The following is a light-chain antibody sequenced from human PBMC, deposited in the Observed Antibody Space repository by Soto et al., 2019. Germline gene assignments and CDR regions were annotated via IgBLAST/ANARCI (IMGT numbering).Light chain of an antibody. CDR2: KVS. CDR3: MQGTHWPRT. CDR1: QSLVYTNGNTY. V-gene: IGKV2-30*01. Sequence: DVVMTQSPLSLPVTLGQPASISCRSSQSLVYTNGNTYLNWFQQRPGQSPRRLIYKVSNRDSGVPDRFSGSWSGTDFTLTISRVEAEDVGVYYGMQGTHWPRTFGQVTRVEIK. J-gene: IGKJ1*01.